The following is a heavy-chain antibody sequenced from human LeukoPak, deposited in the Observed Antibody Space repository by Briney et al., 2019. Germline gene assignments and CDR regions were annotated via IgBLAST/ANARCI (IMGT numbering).Heavy chain of an antibody. D-gene: IGHD3-3*01. V-gene: IGHV4-59*11. CDR1: GGSISSHY. Sequence: PSETLSLTCTVSGGSISSHYWSWIRQPPGKGLEWIGYIYYSGSTNYNPSLKSRVTISVDTSKNQFSLKLSSVTAADTAVYYCARGYYGFWSGYLFDYWGQGTLVTVSS. CDR2: IYYSGST. J-gene: IGHJ4*02. CDR3: ARGYYGFWSGYLFDY.